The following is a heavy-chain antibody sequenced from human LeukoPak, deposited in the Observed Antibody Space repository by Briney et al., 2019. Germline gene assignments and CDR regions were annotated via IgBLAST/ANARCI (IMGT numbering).Heavy chain of an antibody. V-gene: IGHV3-30*03. D-gene: IGHD6-13*01. J-gene: IGHJ6*03. Sequence: PGGSLRLSCAASGFTFSSYAMHWVRQAPGKGLEWVALISYDGSNKYYADSVKGRFTVSRDNSKNTLFLQMNSLRAEDTAVYYCACGGRYSPPADYYYYYMDVWGKGTTVTVSS. CDR1: GFTFSSYA. CDR3: ACGGRYSPPADYYYYYMDV. CDR2: ISYDGSNK.